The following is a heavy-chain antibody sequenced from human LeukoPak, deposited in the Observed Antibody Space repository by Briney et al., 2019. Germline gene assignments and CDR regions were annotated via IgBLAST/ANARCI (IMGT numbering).Heavy chain of an antibody. V-gene: IGHV1-3*03. Sequence: ASVKVSCKASGYTFTNFAMHWVRQTPGQTIEWLAWINPANGYTRYSQQFQDRVTVTSDTSAAKAYMELSSLRSEDKAVYYCAIRDGHTDHWGQGTLVTVSS. CDR2: INPANGYT. CDR1: GYTFTNFA. J-gene: IGHJ4*02. CDR3: AIRDGHTDH. D-gene: IGHD5-24*01.